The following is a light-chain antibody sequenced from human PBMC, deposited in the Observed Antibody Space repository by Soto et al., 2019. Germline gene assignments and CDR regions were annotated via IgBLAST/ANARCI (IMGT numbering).Light chain of an antibody. CDR2: WAS. J-gene: IGKJ3*01. CDR1: QSVLYSSNNKNY. Sequence: DIVMTQSPDSLAVSLGERATINCKSSQSVLYSSNNKNYLAWYQQKPGKPPKLLIYWASTRESGVPDRFSGSGSGTDFTLTISSLQAEDVAVYYCQQYYSTPLSFGPGNKVDIK. CDR3: QQYYSTPLS. V-gene: IGKV4-1*01.